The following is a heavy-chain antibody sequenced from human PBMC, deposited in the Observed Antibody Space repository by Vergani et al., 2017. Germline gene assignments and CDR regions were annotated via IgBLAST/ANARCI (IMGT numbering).Heavy chain of an antibody. CDR2: ISYDGSNK. Sequence: QVQLVESGGGVVQPGRSLRLSCAASGFTFSSYAMHWVRQAPCKGLEWVAVISYDGSNKYYADSVKGRFTISRDNSKNTLYLQMNSLRAEDTAVYYCARIYDGSGSYYTQKDDAFDIWGQGTMVTVSS. D-gene: IGHD3-10*01. CDR1: GFTFSSYA. J-gene: IGHJ3*02. V-gene: IGHV3-30*04. CDR3: ARIYDGSGSYYTQKDDAFDI.